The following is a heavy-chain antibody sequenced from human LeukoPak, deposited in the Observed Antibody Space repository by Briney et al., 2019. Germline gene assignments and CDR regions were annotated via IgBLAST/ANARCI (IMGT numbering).Heavy chain of an antibody. CDR2: INPSGGST. Sequence: ASVKVSCTASGYTFTSYHMHWVRQAPGQGLEWMGIINPSGGSTNYAQKFQGRVTMTRDTSTSTVYMELSSLRSEDTAVYYCARDPAGLGVYYFDYWGQGTLVTVSS. CDR1: GYTFTSYH. CDR3: ARDPAGLGVYYFDY. V-gene: IGHV1-46*01. J-gene: IGHJ4*02. D-gene: IGHD6-25*01.